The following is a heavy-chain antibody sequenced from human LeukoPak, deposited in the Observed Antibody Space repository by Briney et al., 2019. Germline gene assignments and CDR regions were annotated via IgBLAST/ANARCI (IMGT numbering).Heavy chain of an antibody. Sequence: PSETLSLTCTVSGGSISSGSYYWSWIRQPAGKGLEWIGRTYTSGSTNYNPSLKSRVTISVDTSKNQFSLKLSSVTAADTAVYYCARGGPTNFDYWGQGTLVTVSS. CDR3: ARGGPTNFDY. CDR2: TYTSGST. J-gene: IGHJ4*02. CDR1: GGSISSGSYY. V-gene: IGHV4-61*02.